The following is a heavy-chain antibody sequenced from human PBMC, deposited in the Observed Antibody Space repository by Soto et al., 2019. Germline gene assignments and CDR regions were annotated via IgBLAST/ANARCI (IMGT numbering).Heavy chain of an antibody. CDR3: TTEPRGRITLVRGVIISLDP. CDR1: GFTFTNAW. J-gene: IGHJ5*02. V-gene: IGHV3-15*01. D-gene: IGHD3-10*01. Sequence: GGSLRLSCAASGFTFTNAWMSWVRQAPGKGLERVGRIKTKTDGGTTDYAAPVKGRFTISRDDSKTTLYLQMNSLKTEDTAVYYCTTEPRGRITLVRGVIISLDPWGQGTLVTVSS. CDR2: IKTKTDGGTT.